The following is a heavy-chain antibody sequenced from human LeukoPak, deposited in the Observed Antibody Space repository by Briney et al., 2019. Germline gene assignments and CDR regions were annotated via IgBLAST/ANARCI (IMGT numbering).Heavy chain of an antibody. CDR1: GCSLTTSGMC. V-gene: IGHV2-70*11. CDR3: ARMDYYATRVFDP. CDR2: IDWDDDK. D-gene: IGHD3-22*01. J-gene: IGHJ5*02. Sequence: SGPALVKPTQTLTLTCTFSGCSLTTSGMCVGWIRQPPAKALQCLARIDWDDDKYYSTSLKTRLTISKDTSKNQVVLTMTHMDPVDTATYYCARMDYYATRVFDPWGQGILVTVSS.